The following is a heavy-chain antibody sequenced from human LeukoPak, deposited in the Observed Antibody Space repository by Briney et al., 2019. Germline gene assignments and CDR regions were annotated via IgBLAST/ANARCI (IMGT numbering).Heavy chain of an antibody. CDR3: ARLVYDSRGYYFDY. CDR1: GDSISTYY. Sequence: NPSETLSLTCTVSGDSISTYYWSWIRQPPGKGLEWIGYIRYSGSANYNPSLRSRVTISIDTSKNQFSLKLSSVTAADTAVYYCARLVYDSRGYYFDYWGQGTLVTVSS. CDR2: IRYSGSA. J-gene: IGHJ4*02. D-gene: IGHD3-22*01. V-gene: IGHV4-59*08.